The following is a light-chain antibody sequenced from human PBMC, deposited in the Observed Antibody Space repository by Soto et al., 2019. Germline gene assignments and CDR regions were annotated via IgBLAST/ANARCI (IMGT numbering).Light chain of an antibody. Sequence: EIVLTQSPGTLSLSPGERATLSCRASQSVSSSYLAWYQQKPGQAPRLLISGASSRATGIPDRFSGSGSGTDFTLTISRLEPEDFELYYCQKYGTPQSFGQGTKVEIK. CDR3: QKYGTPQS. CDR2: GAS. V-gene: IGKV3-20*01. CDR1: QSVSSSY. J-gene: IGKJ1*01.